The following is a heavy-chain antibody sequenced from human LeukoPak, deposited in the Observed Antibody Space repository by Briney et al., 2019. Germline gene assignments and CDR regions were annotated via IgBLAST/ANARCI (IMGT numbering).Heavy chain of an antibody. CDR2: IIPIFGTA. Sequence: SVKVSCKASGGTFSSYAISWVRQPPGQGLEWMGGIIPIFGTANYAQKFQGRVTITGDESTRTAYMELSSLRSEDTAVYYCARAQILTALLGVPDLKLGAFDIWGQGTMVTVSS. CDR1: GGTFSSYA. D-gene: IGHD3-3*01. J-gene: IGHJ3*02. V-gene: IGHV1-69*01. CDR3: ARAQILTALLGVPDLKLGAFDI.